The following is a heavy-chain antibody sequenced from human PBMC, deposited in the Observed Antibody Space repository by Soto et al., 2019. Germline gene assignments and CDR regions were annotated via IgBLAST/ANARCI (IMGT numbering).Heavy chain of an antibody. Sequence: KGLEWVSTISVSGDSAYFADSVRDRFTISRDNSKNTVYLQMNSLRADDTAMYYCFFFQAEDCIRDTVPVSAFLLNRSSDL. CDR2: ISVSGDSA. J-gene: IGHJ2*01. V-gene: IGHV3-23*01. D-gene: IGHD3-16*02. CDR3: FFFQAEDCIRDTVPVSAFLLNRSSDL.